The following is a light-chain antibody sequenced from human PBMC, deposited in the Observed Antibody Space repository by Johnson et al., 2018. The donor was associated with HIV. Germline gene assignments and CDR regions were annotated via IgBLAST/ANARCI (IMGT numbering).Light chain of an antibody. J-gene: IGLJ1*01. Sequence: QAVLTQPPSVSAAPGQKVTISCSGSSSNIGNNYVSWYQQLPGTAPKLLIYENNKRPSGIPDRFSGSKSGTSATLGITGLQTGDEADYYCETWDSSLSGYYVFGTGTKLFVL. CDR2: ENN. CDR1: SSNIGNNY. CDR3: ETWDSSLSGYYV. V-gene: IGLV1-51*02.